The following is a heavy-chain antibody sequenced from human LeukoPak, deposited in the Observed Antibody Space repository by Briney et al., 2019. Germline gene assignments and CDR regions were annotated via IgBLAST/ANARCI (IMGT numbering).Heavy chain of an antibody. V-gene: IGHV3-30*03. J-gene: IGHJ3*02. Sequence: GGSLRLSCAASGFTFSSYGMHWVRQAPGKGLEWVAVISYDGSNKYYADSVKGRFTISRDNSKNTLYLQMNSLRAEDTAVYYCARDRASSGYPNDAFDIWGQGTMVTVSS. CDR2: ISYDGSNK. CDR1: GFTFSSYG. CDR3: ARDRASSGYPNDAFDI. D-gene: IGHD3-22*01.